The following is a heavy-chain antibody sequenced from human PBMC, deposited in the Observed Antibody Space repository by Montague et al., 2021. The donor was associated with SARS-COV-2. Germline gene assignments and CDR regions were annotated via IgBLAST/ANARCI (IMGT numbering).Heavy chain of an antibody. Sequence: SETLSLTCTVSHGSISSSLSYWGWIRQPPGKGLEWIGSIYCSGNTFYSPSLKSRITMSVDTSKNQFSLNLASVTATDTAVYYCARRGYTHNRLDDGFDLWGQGTMVTVSS. D-gene: IGHD5-12*01. J-gene: IGHJ3*01. CDR3: ARRGYTHNRLDDGFDL. CDR1: HGSISSSLSY. CDR2: IYCSGNT. V-gene: IGHV4-39*01.